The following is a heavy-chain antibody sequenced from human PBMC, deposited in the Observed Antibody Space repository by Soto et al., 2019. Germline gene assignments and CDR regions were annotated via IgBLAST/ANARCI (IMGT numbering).Heavy chain of an antibody. V-gene: IGHV4-61*01. CDR2: FYDSGST. D-gene: IGHD5-12*01. J-gene: IGHJ6*02. CDR3: AASAPPATNYYYAMDV. Sequence: SETLSLTCTVSGGSVSSGSFYWSWIRWPPGKGLEWIGYFYDSGSTNYNPSLRSRVTMSVDTSKNQFSLKLSSVTAADTAVYYCAASAPPATNYYYAMDVWGQGTTVTVSS. CDR1: GGSVSSGSFY.